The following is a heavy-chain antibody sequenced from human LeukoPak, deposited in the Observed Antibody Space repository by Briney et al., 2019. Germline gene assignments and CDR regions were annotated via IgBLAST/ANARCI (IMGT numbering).Heavy chain of an antibody. J-gene: IGHJ6*03. Sequence: GGSLRLSCAASGFTFDDYGMSWVRQAPGKGLEWVSGINWNGGSTGYADSVKGRFTISRDNAKNALYLQMNSLRAEDTALYHCARRSGYYDSSGYYGYYMDVWGKGTTVTVSS. D-gene: IGHD3-22*01. CDR1: GFTFDDYG. CDR2: INWNGGST. V-gene: IGHV3-20*01. CDR3: ARRSGYYDSSGYYGYYMDV.